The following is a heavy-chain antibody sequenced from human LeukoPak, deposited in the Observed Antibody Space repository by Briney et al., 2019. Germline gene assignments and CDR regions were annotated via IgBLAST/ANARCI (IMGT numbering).Heavy chain of an antibody. CDR3: AHKSDFDWLFEENWFDP. CDR2: IYWDDDK. V-gene: IGHV2-5*02. CDR1: GFSLSTSGVG. Sequence: SGPTLVNPTQTLTLTCTFSGFSLSTSGVGVGWIRQPPGKALEWLALIYWDDDKRYSPSLKSRLTITKDTSKNQVVLTMTNMDPVDTATYYCAHKSDFDWLFEENWFDPWGQRTLVTVSS. J-gene: IGHJ5*02. D-gene: IGHD3-9*01.